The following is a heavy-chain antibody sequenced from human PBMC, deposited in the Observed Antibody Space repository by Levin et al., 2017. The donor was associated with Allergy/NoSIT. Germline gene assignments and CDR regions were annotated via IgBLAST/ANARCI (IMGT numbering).Heavy chain of an antibody. CDR1: XXXXXXXX. CDR2: INWNGGST. V-gene: IGHV3-20*04. Sequence: GGSLRLSCAASXXXXXXXXXXXXXXXXXKGLEWVSGINWNGGSTGYADPVKGRFTISRDNAKNSLYLQMNSLRAEDTALYYCARVGYGSGSYYFGYWGQGTLVTVSS. D-gene: IGHD3-10*01. CDR3: ARVGYGSGSYYFGY. J-gene: IGHJ4*02.